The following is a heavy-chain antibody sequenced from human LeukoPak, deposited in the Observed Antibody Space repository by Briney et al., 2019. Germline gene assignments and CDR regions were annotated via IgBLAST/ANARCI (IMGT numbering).Heavy chain of an antibody. D-gene: IGHD3-10*01. J-gene: IGHJ4*02. CDR3: AKDQLLG. Sequence: GGSLRLSCAASGFTFTSYPMGWVRQAPGKGLEWVPSISRSGDDTCYADSVRGRFTISRDNSKNTLYLQMNSLRAEDTAIYYCAKDQLLGWGQGTQVTVSS. CDR2: ISRSGDDT. V-gene: IGHV3-23*01. CDR1: GFTFTSYP.